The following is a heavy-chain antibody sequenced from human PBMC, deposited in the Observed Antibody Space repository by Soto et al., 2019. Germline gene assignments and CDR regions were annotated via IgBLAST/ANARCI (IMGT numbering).Heavy chain of an antibody. D-gene: IGHD2-2*01. CDR3: ARHLGYCSSTSCYLYYFDY. J-gene: IGHJ4*02. CDR2: IIPIFGTA. Sequence: SVKVSCKASGGTFSSYAISCVRQAPGQGLEWMGGIIPIFGTANYAQKLQGRVTMTTDTSTSTAYMELRSLRSDDTAVYYCARHLGYCSSTSCYLYYFDYWGQGTLVTVSS. V-gene: IGHV1-69*05. CDR1: GGTFSSYA.